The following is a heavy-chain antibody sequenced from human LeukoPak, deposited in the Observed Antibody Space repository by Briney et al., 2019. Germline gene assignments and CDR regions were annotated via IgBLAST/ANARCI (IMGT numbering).Heavy chain of an antibody. V-gene: IGHV4-34*01. CDR3: ARGIVGATTNHYFYGMDV. Sequence: SETLSLTCAVYGGSFSGYYWSWIRQPPGKGLEWIGEINHSGSTNYNPSRKSRVTISVDTSKNQFSLKLSSVSAADTALYHCARGIVGATTNHYFYGMDVWGQGTTVTVSS. CDR1: GGSFSGYY. J-gene: IGHJ6*02. CDR2: INHSGST. D-gene: IGHD1-26*01.